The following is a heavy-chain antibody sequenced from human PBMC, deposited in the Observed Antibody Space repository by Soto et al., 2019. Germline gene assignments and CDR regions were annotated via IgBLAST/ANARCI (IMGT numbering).Heavy chain of an antibody. J-gene: IGHJ5*02. Sequence: ASVKVSCKASGYTFTSYGISWVRQAPGQGLEWMGWISAYNGNTNYAQKLQGRVTMTTDTSTSTAYMELRSLRSDDTAVYYCARGLLGYDILTGYYHPVQWWFDPWGQGTLVTVSS. V-gene: IGHV1-18*01. CDR1: GYTFTSYG. CDR2: ISAYNGNT. D-gene: IGHD3-9*01. CDR3: ARGLLGYDILTGYYHPVQWWFDP.